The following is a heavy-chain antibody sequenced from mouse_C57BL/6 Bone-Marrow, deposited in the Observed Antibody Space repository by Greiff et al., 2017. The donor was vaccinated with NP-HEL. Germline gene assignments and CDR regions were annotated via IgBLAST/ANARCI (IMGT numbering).Heavy chain of an antibody. CDR2: IDPSDSYT. CDR3: AILLRCYFDY. D-gene: IGHD1-1*01. CDR1: GYTFTSYW. J-gene: IGHJ2*01. Sequence: VQLQQPGAELVRPGTSVKLSCKASGYTFTSYWMHWVKQRPGQGLEWIGVIDPSDSYTNYNQKFKGQATLTVDTSSSTAYMQLSSLTSEDSAVYYCAILLRCYFDYWGQGTTLTVSS. V-gene: IGHV1-59*01.